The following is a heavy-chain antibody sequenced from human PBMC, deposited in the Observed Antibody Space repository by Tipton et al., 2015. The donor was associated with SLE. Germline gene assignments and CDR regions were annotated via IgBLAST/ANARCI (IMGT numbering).Heavy chain of an antibody. V-gene: IGHV4-59*08. CDR3: ARHRIGAHPAFLDF. CDR1: GVSISSHF. J-gene: IGHJ4*02. CDR2: VYYSGNT. D-gene: IGHD6-6*01. Sequence: TLSLTCSVSGVSISSHFWSWIRQPPGKGLEWVGYVYYSGNTNYNPSLKSRVTISLDTSRNDFSLKLQSVTAADTAVYYCARHRIGAHPAFLDFWGPGTLVAVSA.